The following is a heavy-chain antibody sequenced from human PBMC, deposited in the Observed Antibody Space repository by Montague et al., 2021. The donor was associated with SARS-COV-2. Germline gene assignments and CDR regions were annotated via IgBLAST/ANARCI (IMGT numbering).Heavy chain of an antibody. D-gene: IGHD4-23*01. V-gene: IGHV2-70*01. CDR1: GFSLSTSGMC. CDR3: ARSYGTTVVTRAFDY. CDR2: IDWDDDK. J-gene: IGHJ4*02. Sequence: PELVKPTQTLTLTCTFSGFSLSTSGMCVSWIRQPPGKALEWLTLIDWDDDKYYSTSLKTRLTISKDTSKNQVVLTMTNMDPVDTATYYCARSYGTTVVTRAFDYWGQGTLVIVSS.